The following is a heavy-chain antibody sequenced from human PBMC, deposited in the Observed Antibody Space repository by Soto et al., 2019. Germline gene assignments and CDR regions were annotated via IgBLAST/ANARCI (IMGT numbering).Heavy chain of an antibody. J-gene: IGHJ6*02. CDR1: GYTFTSYA. D-gene: IGHD2-2*01. CDR2: INAGNGNT. Sequence: ASVKVSCKASGYTFTSYAMHWVRQAPGQRLEWMGWINAGNGNTKYSQKFQGRVTITRDTSASTAYMELSSLRSEDTAVYYCARDLQTDSIVVVPAAKEDYYYYYGMDVWGQGSTVTVS. V-gene: IGHV1-3*01. CDR3: ARDLQTDSIVVVPAAKEDYYYYYGMDV.